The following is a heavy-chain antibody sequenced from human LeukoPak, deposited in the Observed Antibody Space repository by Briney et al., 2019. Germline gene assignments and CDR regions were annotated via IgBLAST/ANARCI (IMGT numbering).Heavy chain of an antibody. V-gene: IGHV3-23*01. Sequence: GGSLRLSCAASGFTFSSYGMSWVRQAPGKGLEWVSAISGSGGSTYYADSVKGRFTISRDNSKNTLYLQMNSLRAEDTAVYYCAKEPYCSGGSCYRMVDYWGQGTLVTVSS. CDR3: AKEPYCSGGSCYRMVDY. CDR1: GFTFSSYG. J-gene: IGHJ4*02. D-gene: IGHD2-15*01. CDR2: ISGSGGST.